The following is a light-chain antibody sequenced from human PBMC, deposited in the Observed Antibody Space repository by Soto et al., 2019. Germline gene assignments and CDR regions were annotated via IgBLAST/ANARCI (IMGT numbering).Light chain of an antibody. CDR3: GADHDTGSSFVYV. Sequence: QLVLTQPPSASASLGASVTLTCTLSSGHSNYKVDWYQQRPGKGPRFVMRVGTGGIVGSKGDGIPDRFSVLGSGLNRYLTIKNILEEDESDYHCGADHDTGSSFVYVFGPGTQLTVL. J-gene: IGLJ1*01. CDR2: VGTGGIVG. CDR1: SGHSNYK. V-gene: IGLV9-49*01.